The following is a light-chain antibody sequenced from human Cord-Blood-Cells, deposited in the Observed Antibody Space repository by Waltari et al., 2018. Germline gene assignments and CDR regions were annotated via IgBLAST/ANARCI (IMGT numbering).Light chain of an antibody. J-gene: IGKJ2*01. CDR1: QGIRND. CDR3: LQDYNYPRT. Sequence: IQLTQSPSSLTASLGNRVTITCRASQGIRNDLGWYQQKPGKAPKLLIYAASSLQSGVPSRFSGSGSGTDFTLTISSLQPEDFATYYCLQDYNYPRTFGQGTKLEIK. V-gene: IGKV1-6*01. CDR2: AAS.